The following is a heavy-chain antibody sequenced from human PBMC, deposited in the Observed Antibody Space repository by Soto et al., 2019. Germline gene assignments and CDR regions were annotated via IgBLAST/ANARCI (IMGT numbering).Heavy chain of an antibody. V-gene: IGHV3-30-3*01. CDR1: GFTFRSYA. D-gene: IGHD2-15*01. Sequence: QVQLVESGGGVVQPGRSLRLSCAASGFTFRSYAMHWVRQPPGKGLERVAVISYDGSNKFYRDYVKGGFTIPRDNCKGTLYLQINSLGCEDTAVYYCARGDREDIAVVIGVWPGEYGVDGWGQGTTVTVSS. CDR2: ISYDGSNK. CDR3: ARGDREDIAVVIGVWPGEYGVDG. J-gene: IGHJ6*02.